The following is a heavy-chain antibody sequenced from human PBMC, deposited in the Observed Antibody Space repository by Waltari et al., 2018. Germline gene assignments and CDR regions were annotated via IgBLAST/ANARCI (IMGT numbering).Heavy chain of an antibody. CDR2: VSWGGASV. CDR3: AASRGVYWYFDF. Sequence: EVQLVESGGGLVQPGRSLRLSCAASGFDFFDYAIHWVRQVPGKGLEWVSVVSWGGASVGYADSVNGRFAISRDNAKNSLYLQMNSLRVEDTAFYYCAASRGVYWYFDFWGRGTLVSVSS. J-gene: IGHJ2*01. CDR1: GFDFFDYA. V-gene: IGHV3-9*01. D-gene: IGHD3-16*01.